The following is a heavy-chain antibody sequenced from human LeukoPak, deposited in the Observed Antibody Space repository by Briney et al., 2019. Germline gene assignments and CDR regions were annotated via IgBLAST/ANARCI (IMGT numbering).Heavy chain of an antibody. CDR2: IYSGANT. CDR3: VSQIRYFDWLQVDY. Sequence: GGSLRLSCAASGFTVSGNYMSWVRQAPGKGLEWVSVIYSGANTYYADSVKGRFTISRDNSKNTLYVQMNSLRAEDTAVYYCVSQIRYFDWLQVDYWGQGTLVTVSS. D-gene: IGHD3-9*01. J-gene: IGHJ4*02. V-gene: IGHV3-53*01. CDR1: GFTVSGNY.